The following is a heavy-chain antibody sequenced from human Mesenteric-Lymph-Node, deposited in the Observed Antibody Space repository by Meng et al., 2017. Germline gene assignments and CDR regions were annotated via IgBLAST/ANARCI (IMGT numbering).Heavy chain of an antibody. CDR1: GGSISSSSYY. Sequence: SDTLSLTCTVSGGSISSSSYYWCWIRQPPGKGLEWLGSIYYSGSTYYNPSLKSRVTISVDTSKNQFSLKLSSVTAADTAVYCCARVRGYFDSWGQGTLVTVSS. J-gene: IGHJ4*02. CDR3: ARVRGYFDS. V-gene: IGHV4-39*07. CDR2: IYYSGST. D-gene: IGHD3-10*01.